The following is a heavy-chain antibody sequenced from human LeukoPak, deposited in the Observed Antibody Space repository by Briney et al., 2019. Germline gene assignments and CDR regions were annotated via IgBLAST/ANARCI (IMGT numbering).Heavy chain of an antibody. Sequence: PGGSLRLSCAASGFTFSSYSMNWVRQAPGKGLEWVAVISYDGSNKYYADSVKGRFTISRDNSKNTLYLQMNSLRAEDTAVYYCAKDRLPSGYDCYFDYWGQGTLVTVSS. J-gene: IGHJ4*02. CDR1: GFTFSSYS. D-gene: IGHD5-12*01. CDR3: AKDRLPSGYDCYFDY. V-gene: IGHV3-30*18. CDR2: ISYDGSNK.